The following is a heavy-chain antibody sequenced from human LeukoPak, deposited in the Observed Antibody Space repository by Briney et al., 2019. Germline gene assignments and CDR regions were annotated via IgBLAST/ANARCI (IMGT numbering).Heavy chain of an antibody. D-gene: IGHD3-10*01. V-gene: IGHV4-39*07. CDR3: ARAGGVWFGELSGFXY. Sequence: SETLSLTCTVSGGSISSSSYYWGWIRQPPGKGLEWIGSIYYSGGTYYNPSLKSRVTISVDTSENQFSLKLSSVTAADTAVYYCARAGGVWFGELSGFXYWGXGTLVTVSS. CDR2: IYYSGGT. CDR1: GGSISSSSYY. J-gene: IGHJ4*02.